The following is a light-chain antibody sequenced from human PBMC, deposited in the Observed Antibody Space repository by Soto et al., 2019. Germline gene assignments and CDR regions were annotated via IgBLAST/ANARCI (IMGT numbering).Light chain of an antibody. CDR1: QSVSSSY. J-gene: IGKJ4*01. CDR3: QQYGSSVT. CDR2: GAS. V-gene: IGKV3-20*01. Sequence: EIVLTQSPGTLSLSPGERATLSCRASQSVSSSYLAWYQQKPGQAPRHRIYGASSRATGIPDRFSGSGSGTDFTLTISRLEPEDFAVYYCQQYGSSVTFGGGTKVEIK.